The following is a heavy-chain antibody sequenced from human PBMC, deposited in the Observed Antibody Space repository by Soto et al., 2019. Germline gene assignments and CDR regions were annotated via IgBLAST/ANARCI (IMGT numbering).Heavy chain of an antibody. CDR2: IIPILGIA. V-gene: IGHV1-69*04. CDR1: GGAFSSYT. J-gene: IGHJ4*02. D-gene: IGHD6-13*01. CDR3: ARDSGGAAAFY. Sequence: ASVKVSCKASGGAFSSYTISWVRQAPGQGLEWMGRIIPILGIANYAQKFQGRVTITADKSTSTAYMELSSLRSEDTAVYYCARDSGGAAAFYWGQGTLVTVSS.